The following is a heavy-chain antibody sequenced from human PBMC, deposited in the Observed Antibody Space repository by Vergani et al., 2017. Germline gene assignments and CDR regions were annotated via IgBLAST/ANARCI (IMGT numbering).Heavy chain of an antibody. CDR2: IWYDGSNK. Sequence: QMQLVESGGGVVQPGGSLRLSCAASGFTFSSYGMHWVRQAPGKGLEWVAVIWYDGSNKYYADSVKGRFTISRDNGQSYLYLDMDNLRVEDTAVYFCAKEFCGTGNCYGWNHLEVWGEGTSVTVSS. J-gene: IGHJ6*04. CDR1: GFTFSSYG. D-gene: IGHD1-1*01. CDR3: AKEFCGTGNCYGWNHLEV. V-gene: IGHV3-33*06.